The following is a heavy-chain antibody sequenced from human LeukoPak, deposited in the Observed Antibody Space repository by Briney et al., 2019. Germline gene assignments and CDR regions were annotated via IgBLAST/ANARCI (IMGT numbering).Heavy chain of an antibody. Sequence: GESLKISCKGSGYSFTTYWIAWVRQMPGKGLEWMGIIYPGDSDTRYSPSFQGQVTISADKSINTAYLQWSSLKASDTAMYYCARPSSDWYDYFDYWGQGTLVTVSS. CDR1: GYSFTTYW. V-gene: IGHV5-51*01. D-gene: IGHD6-19*01. CDR2: IYPGDSDT. CDR3: ARPSSDWYDYFDY. J-gene: IGHJ4*02.